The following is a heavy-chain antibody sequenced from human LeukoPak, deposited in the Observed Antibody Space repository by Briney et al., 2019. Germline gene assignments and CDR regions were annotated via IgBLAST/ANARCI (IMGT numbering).Heavy chain of an antibody. D-gene: IGHD3-10*01. Sequence: ASVKVSCKASGYTFSAYFIHWVRQAPGQGPEWMGWINPNNGDTNYAQKFQGRVTMTRDTSISTAYMELSKLRSDDTAVYFCARDLYGSGSNWFDPWGQGTLVTVSS. CDR3: ARDLYGSGSNWFDP. CDR1: GYTFSAYF. CDR2: INPNNGDT. J-gene: IGHJ5*02. V-gene: IGHV1-2*02.